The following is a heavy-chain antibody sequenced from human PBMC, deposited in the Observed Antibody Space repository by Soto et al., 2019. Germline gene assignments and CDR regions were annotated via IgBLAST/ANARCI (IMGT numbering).Heavy chain of an antibody. Sequence: VGSLRLSCAASGFTFSSYWMHWVRQAPGKGLVWVSRINSDGSSTSYADSVKGRFTISRDNAKNTLYLQMNSLRAEDTAVYYCATIGGSGSYEDDYWGQGTLVTVSS. CDR1: GFTFSSYW. CDR2: INSDGSST. V-gene: IGHV3-74*01. D-gene: IGHD3-10*01. CDR3: ATIGGSGSYEDDY. J-gene: IGHJ4*02.